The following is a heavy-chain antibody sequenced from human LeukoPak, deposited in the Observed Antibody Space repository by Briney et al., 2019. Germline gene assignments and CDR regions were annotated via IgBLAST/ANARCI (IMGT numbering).Heavy chain of an antibody. CDR3: ARHKRWLQSLGMDV. Sequence: TGGSLRLSCAVSGITLSNYGMNWVRQAPGKGLEWVSYISSSGSTIYYADSVKGRFTISRDNAKNSLYLQMNSLRAEDTAVYYCARHKRWLQSLGMDVWGQGTTVTVSS. D-gene: IGHD5-24*01. CDR1: GITLSNYG. J-gene: IGHJ6*02. CDR2: ISSSGSTI. V-gene: IGHV3-48*04.